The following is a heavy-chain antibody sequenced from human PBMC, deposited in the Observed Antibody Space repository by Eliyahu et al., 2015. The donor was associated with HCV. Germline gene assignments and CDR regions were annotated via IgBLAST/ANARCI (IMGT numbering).Heavy chain of an antibody. Sequence: QVQLVESGGGVVQPGRSLRLSCAASGFTFRTYGMHWVRQAPGKGLEWVEVIWYDAINKYYADSVKGRFTVSRDNSKNMLYLQMDSLRVEDTAVYYCARGRDYGGNSLDYWGQGTLVTVSS. J-gene: IGHJ4*02. CDR1: GFTFRTYG. CDR2: IWYDAINK. CDR3: ARGRDYGGNSLDY. V-gene: IGHV3-33*01. D-gene: IGHD4-23*01.